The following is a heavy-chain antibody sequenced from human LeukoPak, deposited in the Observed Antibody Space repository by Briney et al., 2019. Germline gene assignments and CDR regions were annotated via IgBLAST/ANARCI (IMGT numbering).Heavy chain of an antibody. CDR3: ARGTLTTAMYSCYYLDI. Sequence: GSSVKVSCKASGGTFTHSPVSWVRQAPGQGLEWMGGFISIFGATTYAEKFQGRLRITVDESTNTAYMDLSSLRFEDSAVYHCARGTLTTAMYSCYYLDIWGAGTTVTVSS. J-gene: IGHJ6*03. D-gene: IGHD4-11*01. CDR1: GGTFTHSP. CDR2: FISIFGAT. V-gene: IGHV1-69*01.